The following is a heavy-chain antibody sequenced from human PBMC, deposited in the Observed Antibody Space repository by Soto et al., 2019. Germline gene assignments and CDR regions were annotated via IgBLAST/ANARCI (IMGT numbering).Heavy chain of an antibody. CDR1: GFTFSSYG. D-gene: IGHD4-17*01. CDR3: ARDGATVTTIVYYFDY. J-gene: IGHJ4*02. Sequence: PGGSLRLSCAASGFTFSSYGMHWVRQAPGKGLEWVAVIWYDGSNKYYADSVKGRFTISRDNSKNTLYLQMNSLRAEDTAVYYCARDGATVTTIVYYFDYWGQGTLVTVSS. V-gene: IGHV3-33*01. CDR2: IWYDGSNK.